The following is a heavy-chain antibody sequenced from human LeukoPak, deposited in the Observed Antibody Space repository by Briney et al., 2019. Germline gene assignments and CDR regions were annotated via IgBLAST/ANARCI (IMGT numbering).Heavy chain of an antibody. CDR2: IYTSGST. Sequence: SETLSLTCAVYGGSITGYYWSWIRQPPGKGLEWIGYIYTSGSTNYNPSLKSRVTISVDTSNNQFSLKLSSVTAADTAVYYCARQDREYQLLYGAFDIWAKGQWSPSLQ. CDR3: ARQDREYQLLYGAFDI. V-gene: IGHV4-4*09. CDR1: GGSITGYY. D-gene: IGHD2-2*02. J-gene: IGHJ3*02.